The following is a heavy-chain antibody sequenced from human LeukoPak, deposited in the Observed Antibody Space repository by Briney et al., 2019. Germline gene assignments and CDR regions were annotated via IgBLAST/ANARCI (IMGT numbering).Heavy chain of an antibody. J-gene: IGHJ4*02. CDR2: ISSDGGTT. CDR3: ARVGGLRYFDWPDY. CDR1: GFTFSSYT. Sequence: GGSLRLSCAASGFTFSSYTMHWVRQAPGKGLAYVSGISSDGGTTYYGNSVKGRFTISRDNSKNTVYLQMGSLRAEDTAVYYCARVGGLRYFDWPDYWGQGTLVTVSS. V-gene: IGHV3-64*01. D-gene: IGHD3-9*01.